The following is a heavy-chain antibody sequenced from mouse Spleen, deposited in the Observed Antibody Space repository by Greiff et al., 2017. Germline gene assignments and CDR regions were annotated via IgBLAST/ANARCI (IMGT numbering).Heavy chain of an antibody. CDR2: ISYDGSN. CDR1: GYSITSGYY. V-gene: IGHV3-6*01. CDR3: ARKRTSYFDY. D-gene: IGHD6-1*01. J-gene: IGHJ2*01. Sequence: EVQLQESGPGLVKPSQSLSLTCSVTGYSITSGYYWNWIRQFPGNKLEWMGYISYDGSNNYNPSLKNRISITRDTSKNQFFLKLNSVTTEDTATYYCARKRTSYFDYWGQGTTLTVSS.